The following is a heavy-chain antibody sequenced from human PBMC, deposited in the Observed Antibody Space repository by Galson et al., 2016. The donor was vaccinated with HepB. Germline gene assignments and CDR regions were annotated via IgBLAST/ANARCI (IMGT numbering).Heavy chain of an antibody. CDR3: ARPGSAAYSPAPISY. D-gene: IGHD3-10*01. V-gene: IGHV3-11*03. J-gene: IGHJ4*02. CDR2: ISNSSGFR. CDR1: GFTFSDYY. Sequence: SLRLSCATSGFTFSDYYMNWLRQAPGKGLEWISYISNSSGFRNYAESVKGRFTISRDNAMSTLYLQMDSLRVDDTAVYYCARPGSAAYSPAPISYWGRGTLVTVSS.